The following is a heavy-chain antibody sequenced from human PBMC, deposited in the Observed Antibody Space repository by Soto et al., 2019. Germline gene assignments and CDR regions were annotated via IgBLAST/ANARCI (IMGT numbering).Heavy chain of an antibody. D-gene: IGHD3-10*01. CDR3: SRVDPGETSPFDH. Sequence: ASVKVSCKASGYIFTSYYSHWVRQAPGQGLEWMGWINPFDGSRMFAQSFQGRVTMTRDTSTSTVYMEVSSLRSEDTAVYYCSRVDPGETSPFDHWGQGTLVTVS. J-gene: IGHJ4*02. CDR2: INPFDGSR. CDR1: GYIFTSYY. V-gene: IGHV1-46*03.